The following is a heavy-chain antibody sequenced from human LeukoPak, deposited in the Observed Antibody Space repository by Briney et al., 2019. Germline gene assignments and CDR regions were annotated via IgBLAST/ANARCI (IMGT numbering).Heavy chain of an antibody. Sequence: PGGSLRLSCAASGFTFSSYWMHWVRQAPGKGLVWVSRINSDRSSTSYADSVEGRFTISRDNAKNTLYLQMNSLRAEDTAVYYCGRDPSRPSRFDYWGQGTLVTVSS. D-gene: IGHD6-6*01. CDR1: GFTFSSYW. J-gene: IGHJ4*02. CDR3: GRDPSRPSRFDY. CDR2: INSDRSST. V-gene: IGHV3-74*01.